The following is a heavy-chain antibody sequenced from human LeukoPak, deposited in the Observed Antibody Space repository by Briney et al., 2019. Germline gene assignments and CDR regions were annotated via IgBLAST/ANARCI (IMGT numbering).Heavy chain of an antibody. D-gene: IGHD3-10*01. J-gene: IGHJ4*02. CDR1: GFTVSSNY. CDR3: ARTNYGSGSFQAVY. Sequence: GGSLRLSCAASGFTVSSNYISWVRQAPGKGLEWVSVIYSGGSTYYADSVKGRFTISRDNSKNTLYLQMNSLRAEDTAVYYYARTNYGSGSFQAVYWGQGTLVTVSS. CDR2: IYSGGST. V-gene: IGHV3-53*01.